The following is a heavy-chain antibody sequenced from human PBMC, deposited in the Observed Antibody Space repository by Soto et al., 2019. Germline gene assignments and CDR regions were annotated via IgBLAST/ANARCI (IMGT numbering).Heavy chain of an antibody. D-gene: IGHD6-13*01. J-gene: IGHJ4*02. CDR1: GGSFIGYY. CDR3: ARVTVAAAGTSDFYN. CDR2: INHSGST. Sequence: SETLSLTCAVYGGSFIGYYWSWIRQPPGKGLEWIGEINHSGSTNYNPALKSRVTISVDTSKNKFSLKLSSVTAADTAVYYCARVTVAAAGTSDFYNWGQDTLLPVSA. V-gene: IGHV4-34*01.